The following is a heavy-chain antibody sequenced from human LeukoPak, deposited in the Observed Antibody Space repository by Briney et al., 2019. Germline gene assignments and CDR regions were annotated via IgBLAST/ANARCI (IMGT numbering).Heavy chain of an antibody. CDR3: ARGPIVATIYRPYYYYYGMDV. Sequence: SETLSLTCAVYGGSFSGYYWSWIRQPPGKGLEWIGDINHSGSTNYNPSLKSRVTISVDTSKNQFSLKLSSVTAADTAVYYCARGPIVATIYRPYYYYYGMDVWGQGTTVTVSS. CDR1: GGSFSGYY. CDR2: INHSGST. V-gene: IGHV4-34*01. J-gene: IGHJ6*02. D-gene: IGHD5-12*01.